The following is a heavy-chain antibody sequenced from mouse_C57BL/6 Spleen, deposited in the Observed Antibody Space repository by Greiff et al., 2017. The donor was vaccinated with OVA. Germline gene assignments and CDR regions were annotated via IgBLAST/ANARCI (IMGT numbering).Heavy chain of an antibody. CDR3: ARNGEDPYYAMDY. V-gene: IGHV2-2*01. J-gene: IGHJ4*01. Sequence: VMLVESGPGLVQPSQSLSITCTVSGFSLTSYGVHWVRQSPGKGLEWLGVIWSGGSTDYNAAFISRLSISKDNSKSQVFFKMNSLQADDTAIYYCARNGEDPYYAMDYWGQGTSVTVSS. CDR1: GFSLTSYG. CDR2: IWSGGST.